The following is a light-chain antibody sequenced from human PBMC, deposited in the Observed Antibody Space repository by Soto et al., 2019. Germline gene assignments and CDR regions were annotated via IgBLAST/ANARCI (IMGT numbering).Light chain of an antibody. J-gene: IGKJ1*01. CDR3: QQYGTSPCT. Sequence: ETVLTQSPGTLSLSPGERATLACRASQSVSSSFFAWYQQKPGQPPRLLIYGASTRATGIPDRFIGSGSGTDFTLTISRLEPEDCAMYYCQQYGTSPCTFGQGTKVEIK. CDR2: GAS. V-gene: IGKV3-20*01. CDR1: QSVSSSF.